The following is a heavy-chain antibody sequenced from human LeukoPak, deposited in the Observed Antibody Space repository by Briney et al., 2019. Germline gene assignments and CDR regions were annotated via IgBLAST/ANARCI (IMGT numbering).Heavy chain of an antibody. J-gene: IGHJ6*02. CDR1: GFTFSSYI. Sequence: PGGSLRLSCAASGFTFSSYIMHWVRQAPGKGLEWVAVIWYDGSNKYYADSVKGRFTISRDNSKNTLYLQMNSLRAEDTAVYYCARDPEATVTTSHYYYGMDVWGQGTTVTVSS. CDR2: IWYDGSNK. V-gene: IGHV3-33*08. D-gene: IGHD4-17*01. CDR3: ARDPEATVTTSHYYYGMDV.